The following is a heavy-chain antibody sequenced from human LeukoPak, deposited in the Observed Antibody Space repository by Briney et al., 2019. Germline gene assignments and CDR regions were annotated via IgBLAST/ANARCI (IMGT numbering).Heavy chain of an antibody. V-gene: IGHV4-34*01. CDR1: GGSFSGYY. J-gene: IGHJ5*02. CDR3: ARVSSGWRNWFDP. CDR2: INHSGST. D-gene: IGHD6-25*01. Sequence: SETLSLTCAVYGGSFSGYYWSWIRQPPGKGLEWIGEINHSGSTNYNPSLKSRVTISVDTSKNQFSLKLSSVTAADTAVYYCARVSSGWRNWFDPWGQGTLVTVSS.